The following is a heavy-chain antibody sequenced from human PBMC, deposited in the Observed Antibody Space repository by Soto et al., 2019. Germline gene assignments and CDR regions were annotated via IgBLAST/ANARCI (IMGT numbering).Heavy chain of an antibody. J-gene: IGHJ4*02. CDR2: IIISTFDI. Sequence: AGGSLTLARAAYGFNFVTYSLDWASQAPGKGLEWVASIIISTFDITNAASVKSRITISRDNANTSLYLQMLSMRGEDTATYYCVGDGLDYYDTERLYFDKWGQGTLVTVSS. V-gene: IGHV3-21*01. CDR3: VGDGLDYYDTERLYFDK. D-gene: IGHD3-22*01. CDR1: GFNFVTYS.